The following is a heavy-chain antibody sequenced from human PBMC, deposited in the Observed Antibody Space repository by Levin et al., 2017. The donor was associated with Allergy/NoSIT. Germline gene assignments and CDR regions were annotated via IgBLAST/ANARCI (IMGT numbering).Heavy chain of an antibody. CDR2: IYHSGST. V-gene: IGHV4-4*02. Sequence: SETLSLTCAVSGGSISSSNWWSWVRQPPGKGLEWIGEIYHSGSTNYNPSLKSRVTISVDKSKNQFSLKLSSVTAADTAVYYCARGAFGSGSQNPPGAAFDIWGQGTMVTVSS. J-gene: IGHJ3*02. CDR1: GGSISSSNW. D-gene: IGHD3-10*01. CDR3: ARGAFGSGSQNPPGAAFDI.